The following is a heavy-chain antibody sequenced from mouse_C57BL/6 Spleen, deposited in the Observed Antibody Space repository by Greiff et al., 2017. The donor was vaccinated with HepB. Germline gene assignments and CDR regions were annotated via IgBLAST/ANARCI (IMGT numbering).Heavy chain of an antibody. V-gene: IGHV1-64*01. Sequence: QVQLQQPGAELVKPGASVKLSCKASGYTFTSYWMHWVKQRPGQGLEWIGMIHPNSGSTNYNEKFKSKATLTVDKSSSTAYMQLSSLTSEDSAVYYCARSGVTYAMDYWGQGTSVTVSS. CDR1: GYTFTSYW. CDR2: IHPNSGST. D-gene: IGHD2-2*01. CDR3: ARSGVTYAMDY. J-gene: IGHJ4*01.